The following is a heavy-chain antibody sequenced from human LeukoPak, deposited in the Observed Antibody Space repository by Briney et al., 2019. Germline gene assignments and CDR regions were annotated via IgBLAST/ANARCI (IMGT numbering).Heavy chain of an antibody. CDR3: ARAISGDPPFDY. D-gene: IGHD4-17*01. J-gene: IGHJ4*02. Sequence: SETLSLTCTVSGGSISSGSYYWSWIRQPAGKGLEWIGRIYTSGSTNYNPSLKSRVTISVDTSKNQFSLKLSSVTAADTAVYYCARAISGDPPFDYWGQGTLVTVSS. CDR2: IYTSGST. CDR1: GGSISSGSYY. V-gene: IGHV4-61*02.